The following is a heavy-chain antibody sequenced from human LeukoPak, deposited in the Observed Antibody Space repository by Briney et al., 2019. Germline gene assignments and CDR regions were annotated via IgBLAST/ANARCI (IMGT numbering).Heavy chain of an antibody. Sequence: SETLSLTCAVSGGSISSSNWWSWVRQPPGKGLEWIGEIYHSGSTNYNPSLKSRVTISVDTSKNQFSLKLSSVTAADTAVYYCARGEGIQLWLRSRKTFDYWGQGTLVTVSS. D-gene: IGHD5-18*01. CDR2: IYHSGST. CDR3: ARGEGIQLWLRSRKTFDY. J-gene: IGHJ4*02. CDR1: GGSISSSNW. V-gene: IGHV4-4*02.